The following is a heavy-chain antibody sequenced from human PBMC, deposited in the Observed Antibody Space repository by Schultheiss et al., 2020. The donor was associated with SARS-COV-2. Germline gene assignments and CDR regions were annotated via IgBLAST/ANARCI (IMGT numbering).Heavy chain of an antibody. Sequence: GGSLRLSCTASGFTFGDYAMSWVRQAPGKGLEWVAVISYDGSNKYYADSVKGRFTISRDNSKNTLYLQMNSLRAEDTAVYYCAKSSIAAAGTGTGYDYWGQGTLVTVSS. CDR1: GFTFGDYA. CDR2: ISYDGSNK. D-gene: IGHD6-13*01. CDR3: AKSSIAAAGTGTGYDY. J-gene: IGHJ4*02. V-gene: IGHV3-30*07.